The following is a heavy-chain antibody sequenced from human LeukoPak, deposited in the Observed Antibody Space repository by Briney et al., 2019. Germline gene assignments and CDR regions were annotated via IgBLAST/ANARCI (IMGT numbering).Heavy chain of an antibody. CDR2: ISGSGGST. V-gene: IGHV3-23*01. CDR1: GFTFSSYA. CDR3: ATRPGTGGWNSVDY. D-gene: IGHD1-7*01. J-gene: IGHJ4*02. Sequence: PGGSLRLSCAASGFTFSSYAMSWVRQAPGKGLEWVSAISGSGGSTYYADFVKGRFTISRDNSKNTLYLQMNSLRAEDTAVYYCATRPGTGGWNSVDYWGQGTLVTVSS.